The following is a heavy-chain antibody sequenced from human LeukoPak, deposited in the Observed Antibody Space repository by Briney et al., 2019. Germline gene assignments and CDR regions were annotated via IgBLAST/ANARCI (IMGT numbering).Heavy chain of an antibody. Sequence: SETLSLNCAVYGGSFSGYYWRWIRQPPGKGLEWIGEINHSGSTNYNPSLKSRVTISVDTSKNQFSLKLSSVTAADTAVYYCARQKWLLPYYFDYWGQGTLVTVSS. CDR3: ARQKWLLPYYFDY. V-gene: IGHV4-34*01. CDR1: GGSFSGYY. D-gene: IGHD3-22*01. CDR2: INHSGST. J-gene: IGHJ4*02.